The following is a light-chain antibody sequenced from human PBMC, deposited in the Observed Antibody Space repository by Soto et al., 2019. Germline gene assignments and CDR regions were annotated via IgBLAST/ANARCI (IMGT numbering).Light chain of an antibody. Sequence: IQMTQSPSSLSASTGDRVTITCRASQSISSYLNWYQQKPGKAPKLLIYAASSLQSGVPSRFSGSGSGTEFTLTISSLQPDDFATYYCQQYSDYSPRTFAQGTKVDIK. CDR1: QSISSY. J-gene: IGKJ1*01. CDR2: AAS. V-gene: IGKV1-39*01. CDR3: QQYSDYSPRT.